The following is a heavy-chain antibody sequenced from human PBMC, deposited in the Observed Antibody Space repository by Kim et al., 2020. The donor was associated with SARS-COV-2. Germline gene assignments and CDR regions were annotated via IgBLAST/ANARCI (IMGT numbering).Heavy chain of an antibody. Sequence: ASVKVSCKASGYTFTSYGISWVRQAPGQGLEWMGWISAYNGNTNYAPKLQGRVTMTTDTSTSTAYMELRSLRSDDTAVYYCARGGYLYSSGWYTVRVNYPLLDYWGQGTLVTVSS. V-gene: IGHV1-18*01. CDR1: GYTFTSYG. J-gene: IGHJ4*02. D-gene: IGHD6-19*01. CDR2: ISAYNGNT. CDR3: ARGGYLYSSGWYTVRVNYPLLDY.